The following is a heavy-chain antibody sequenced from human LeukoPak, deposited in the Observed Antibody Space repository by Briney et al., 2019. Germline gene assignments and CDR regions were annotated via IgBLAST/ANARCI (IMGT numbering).Heavy chain of an antibody. CDR1: GGSISSYY. CDR3: ARANCSSTSWHSGPYYYYGMDV. J-gene: IGHJ6*02. Sequence: SETLSLTCTVSGGSISSYYWSWIRQPPGKGLEWIGYIYYSGSTNYNPSLKSRVTISVDTSKNQFSLKLSSVTAADTAVYYCARANCSSTSWHSGPYYYYGMDVWGQGTTVTVSS. V-gene: IGHV4-59*01. CDR2: IYYSGST. D-gene: IGHD2-2*01.